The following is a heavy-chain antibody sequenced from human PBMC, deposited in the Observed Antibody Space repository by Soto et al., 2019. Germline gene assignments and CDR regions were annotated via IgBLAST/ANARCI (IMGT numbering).Heavy chain of an antibody. Sequence: PGGSLRLSCAASGFTFGNYAMTWVRQAPGKGLECVSRISGSGGGTYYADSVKGRFTISRDSSENTLYLHLNSLRVEDTAMYYCAKATATGGVAFEISGQGTMVTVSS. V-gene: IGHV3-23*01. CDR3: AKATATGGVAFEI. CDR2: ISGSGGGT. D-gene: IGHD2-8*02. J-gene: IGHJ3*02. CDR1: GFTFGNYA.